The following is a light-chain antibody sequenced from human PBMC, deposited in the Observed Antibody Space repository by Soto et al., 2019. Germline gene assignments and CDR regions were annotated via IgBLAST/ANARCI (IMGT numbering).Light chain of an antibody. CDR1: QSISSW. Sequence: DIQMTQSPSTLSASVGDRVTITCRASQSISSWLAWYQQKPGKAPKLLIYKASSLESGVPSRFSGSGSRTEFTLTISSLQPDDFATDYCQQYNSYSLYTFGHGTKLEIK. CDR2: KAS. CDR3: QQYNSYSLYT. J-gene: IGKJ2*01. V-gene: IGKV1-5*03.